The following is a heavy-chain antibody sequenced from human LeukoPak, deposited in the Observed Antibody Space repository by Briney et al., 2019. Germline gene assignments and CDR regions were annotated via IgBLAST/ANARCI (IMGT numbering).Heavy chain of an antibody. CDR2: ISGLGGGT. D-gene: IGHD1-26*01. CDR1: GFTFSNYA. Sequence: PGGSLRLSCAGSGFTFSNYAMSWVRQGPGKGLEWVSTISGLGGGTYYADSVKGRFTVSRDNSKKTLYLQMNSLRAEDAAVFYCAKFIRDYSGNYPYYYYGMDVWGQGTTVTVSS. V-gene: IGHV3-23*01. J-gene: IGHJ6*02. CDR3: AKFIRDYSGNYPYYYYGMDV.